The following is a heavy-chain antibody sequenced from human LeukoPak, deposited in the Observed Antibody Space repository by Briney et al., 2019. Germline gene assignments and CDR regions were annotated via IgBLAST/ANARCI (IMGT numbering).Heavy chain of an antibody. J-gene: IGHJ6*03. CDR2: IYSGGST. V-gene: IGHV3-66*02. CDR1: GFTVSSNY. D-gene: IGHD2-15*01. CDR3: ARVTDCSGGSCYSKYYYYYYMDV. Sequence: GGSLRLSCAASGFTVSSNYMSWVRQAPGKGLEWVSVIYSGGSTYYADSVKGRFTISRDNSKNTLYLQMNSLRAEDTAVYCCARVTDCSGGSCYSKYYYYYYMDVWGKGTTVTVSS.